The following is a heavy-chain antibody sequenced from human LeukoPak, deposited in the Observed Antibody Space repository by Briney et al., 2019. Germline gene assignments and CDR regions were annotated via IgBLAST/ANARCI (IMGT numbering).Heavy chain of an antibody. Sequence: SQTLSLTCAISGDIVSSNSAAWNWIRQSPSRGLEWLGRTYYRTKWYNDYAVSVNSRITINPDTSKNQFSLQLNSVTPEDTAVYYCARSFYDSSGVAFESWGQGTLVTVSS. CDR1: GDIVSSNSAA. D-gene: IGHD3-22*01. V-gene: IGHV6-1*01. CDR2: TYYRTKWYN. CDR3: ARSFYDSSGVAFES. J-gene: IGHJ4*02.